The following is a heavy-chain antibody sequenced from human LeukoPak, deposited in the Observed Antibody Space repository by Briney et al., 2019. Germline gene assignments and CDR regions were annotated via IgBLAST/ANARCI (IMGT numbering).Heavy chain of an antibody. CDR3: ARDYSSSWFDP. J-gene: IGHJ5*02. D-gene: IGHD6-13*01. CDR1: GYSISSGYY. V-gene: IGHV4-38-2*02. CDR2: IYHSGST. Sequence: PSETLSLTCAVSGYSISSGYYWGWIRQPPGKGLGWIGSIYHSGSTYYNPSLKSRVTISVDTSKNQFSLKLSSVTAADTAVYYCARDYSSSWFDPWGQGTLVTVSS.